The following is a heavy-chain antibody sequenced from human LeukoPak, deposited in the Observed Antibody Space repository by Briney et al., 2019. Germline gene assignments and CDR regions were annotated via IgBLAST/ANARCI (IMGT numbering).Heavy chain of an antibody. V-gene: IGHV5-51*01. D-gene: IGHD2-2*01. Sequence: GESLKISCKGSGYTFTSYWIGWVRQMPGKGLEWMGIIYPGDSETRYSPSFQGQVTFSADKSITTAYLQWSSLKASDTAIYYCARQYASFDYRGQGTLVTVSS. CDR2: IYPGDSET. CDR1: GYTFTSYW. CDR3: ARQYASFDY. J-gene: IGHJ4*02.